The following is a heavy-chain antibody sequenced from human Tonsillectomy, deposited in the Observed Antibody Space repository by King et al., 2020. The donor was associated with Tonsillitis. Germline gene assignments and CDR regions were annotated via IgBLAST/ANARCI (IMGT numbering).Heavy chain of an antibody. Sequence: QLQESGPGLVKPSETLSLTCTVSGGSISSSSYYWGWIRQPPGKGLEWIGSIYYSGSTYYNPSLKSRVTISVDTSKNQFSLKLSSVTAADTAVYYCARLRSRVLAYCGGDCYLDYGGQGTLVTVSS. CDR1: GGSISSSSYY. D-gene: IGHD2-21*02. CDR3: ARLRSRVLAYCGGDCYLDY. CDR2: IYYSGST. V-gene: IGHV4-39*07. J-gene: IGHJ4*02.